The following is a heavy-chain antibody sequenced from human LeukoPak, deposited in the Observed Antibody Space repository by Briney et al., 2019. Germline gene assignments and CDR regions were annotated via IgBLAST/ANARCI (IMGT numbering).Heavy chain of an antibody. V-gene: IGHV3-48*03. CDR1: GFTFSSYE. CDR3: ARAGDTAMDIGY. Sequence: GGSLRLSCAASGFTFSSYEMNWVRQAPGKGLEWVSYISSSGSTIYYADSVKGRFTISRDNAKNSLYLQMNSLRAEDTAVYYCARAGDTAMDIGYWGQGTLVTVSS. J-gene: IGHJ4*02. D-gene: IGHD5-18*01. CDR2: ISSSGSTI.